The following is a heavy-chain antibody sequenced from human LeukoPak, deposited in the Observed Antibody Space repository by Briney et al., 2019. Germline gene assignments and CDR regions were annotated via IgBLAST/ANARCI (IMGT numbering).Heavy chain of an antibody. CDR3: AREKLLLDV. D-gene: IGHD6-6*01. Sequence: PSETLSLTCNVSSGSLRENYWSWLRQSPGKGLEWIAEINHSGSTNYNPSLKSRVTISVDTSKNQFSLKLSSVTAADTAVYYCAREKLLLDVWGKGTTVTVSS. V-gene: IGHV4-34*01. J-gene: IGHJ6*04. CDR2: INHSGST. CDR1: SGSLRENY.